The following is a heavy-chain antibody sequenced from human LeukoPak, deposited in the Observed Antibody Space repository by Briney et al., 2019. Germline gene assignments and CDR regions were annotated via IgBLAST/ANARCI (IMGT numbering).Heavy chain of an antibody. CDR2: MRVDGTDI. Sequence: PSETLSLTCAVYGGSFNGYFWSWIRQPPGKGLEWVANMRVDGTDIHYVDSVKGRFTISSDNARNSLYLQMNTLRAEDTAVYYCARGRGWTYDSWGRGTLVTVSS. D-gene: IGHD3/OR15-3a*01. CDR3: ARGRGWTYDS. CDR1: GGSFNGYF. J-gene: IGHJ4*02. V-gene: IGHV3-7*04.